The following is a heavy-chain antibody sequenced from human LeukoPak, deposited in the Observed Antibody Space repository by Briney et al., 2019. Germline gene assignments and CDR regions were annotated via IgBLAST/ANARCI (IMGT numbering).Heavy chain of an antibody. CDR1: GFTFDDYA. D-gene: IGHD4-17*01. CDR2: ISWNSGSI. Sequence: GGSLRLSCAASGFTFDDYAMHWVRQAPGKGLEWVSGISWNSGSIGYADSVKGRFTISRDNAKNSLYLQMNSLRAEDTALYFCAKGRHYEARRAFDIWGQGTMVTVSS. J-gene: IGHJ3*02. V-gene: IGHV3-9*01. CDR3: AKGRHYEARRAFDI.